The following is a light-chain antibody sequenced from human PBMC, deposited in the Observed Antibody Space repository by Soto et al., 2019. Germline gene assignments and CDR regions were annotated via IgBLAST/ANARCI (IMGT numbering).Light chain of an antibody. CDR2: GNR. V-gene: IGLV1-40*01. CDR1: SSNLGAGYD. J-gene: IGLJ3*02. CDR3: QAYDYSLTDSV. Sequence: QSVLTHPPSVSWAPGHRVTLSCTGNSSNLGAGYDVHWYQQLPGAAPKLVIFGNRNRPSGVPERFSGSKSGTSASLAITGLQAEDEPDYYCQAYDYSLTDSVFGGGTQLTVL.